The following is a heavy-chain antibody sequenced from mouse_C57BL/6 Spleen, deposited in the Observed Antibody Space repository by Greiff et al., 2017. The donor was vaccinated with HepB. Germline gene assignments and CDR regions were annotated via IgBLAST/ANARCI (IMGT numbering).Heavy chain of an antibody. CDR3: ANGLGTTVVANWYFDV. D-gene: IGHD1-1*01. CDR1: GYTFTDYY. Sequence: EVQLQQSGPVLVKPGASVKMSCKASGYTFTDYYMNWVKQSHGKSLEWIGVINPYNGGTSYNQKFKGKATLTVDKSSSTAYMELNSLTSEDSAVYYCANGLGTTVVANWYFDVWGTGTTVTVSS. J-gene: IGHJ1*03. CDR2: INPYNGGT. V-gene: IGHV1-19*01.